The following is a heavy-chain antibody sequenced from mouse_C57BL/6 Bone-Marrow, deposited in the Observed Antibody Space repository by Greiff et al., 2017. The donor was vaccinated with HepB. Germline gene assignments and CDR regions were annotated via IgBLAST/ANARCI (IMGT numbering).Heavy chain of an antibody. CDR2: IRLKSDNYAT. D-gene: IGHD1-1*01. CDR3: TATVVAYYYAMDY. V-gene: IGHV6-3*01. J-gene: IGHJ4*01. Sequence: EVKLEESGGGLVQPGGSMKLSCVASGFTFSNYWMNWVRQSPEKGLEWVAQIRLKSDNYATHYAESVKGRFTISRDDSKSSVYLRMNNLRSEDTGIYYCTATVVAYYYAMDYWGQGTSVTVSS. CDR1: GFTFSNYW.